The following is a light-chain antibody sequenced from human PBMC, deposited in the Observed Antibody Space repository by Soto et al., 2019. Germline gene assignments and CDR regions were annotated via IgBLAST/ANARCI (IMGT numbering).Light chain of an antibody. V-gene: IGKV1-5*01. CDR2: DAS. Sequence: DIHMTQSPSTLSASVGHIVTITCRASQSVGYWLAWYQQKPGKAPTFLVYDASNLHSGVPARFSGSGSGTEFTLTISSLKAEDSAVYFCQQYNNWPTWTFGQGTKVDI. CDR1: QSVGYW. J-gene: IGKJ1*01. CDR3: QQYNNWPTWT.